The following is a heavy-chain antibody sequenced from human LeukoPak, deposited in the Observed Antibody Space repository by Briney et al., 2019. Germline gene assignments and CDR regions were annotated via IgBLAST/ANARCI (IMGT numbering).Heavy chain of an antibody. Sequence: GGSLRLSCAASGFTFSSYWMSWVRQAPGKGLEWVANIKQDGSEKYYVDSVKGRFTISRDNAKNSLYLQMNSLRAEDTAVYYCAREAIRGSYWDYYCYGMDVWGQGTTVTVSS. V-gene: IGHV3-7*01. J-gene: IGHJ6*02. D-gene: IGHD1-26*01. CDR1: GFTFSSYW. CDR3: AREAIRGSYWDYYCYGMDV. CDR2: IKQDGSEK.